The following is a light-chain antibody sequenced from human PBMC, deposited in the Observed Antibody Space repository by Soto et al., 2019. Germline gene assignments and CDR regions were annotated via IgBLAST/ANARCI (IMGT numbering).Light chain of an antibody. V-gene: IGLV2-8*01. CDR3: SSFAGGGNPVL. CDR2: EVT. J-gene: IGLJ2*01. Sequence: QSALTQPPSASGSLGQSVTISCTGTSSDVGGYNYVSWHQQHPGKAPKVMISEVTKRPPGVPDRVSGSKSGNTAALPGSGLQAEEEADYYCSSFAGGGNPVLLGGGTQLTFL. CDR1: SSDVGGYNY.